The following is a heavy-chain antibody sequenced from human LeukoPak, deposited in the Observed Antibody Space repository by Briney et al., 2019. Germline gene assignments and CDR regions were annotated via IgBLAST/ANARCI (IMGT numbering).Heavy chain of an antibody. CDR1: GYTFTSYG. D-gene: IGHD3-10*01. CDR3: GRDRLSECYGSGRNWYFDL. V-gene: IGHV1-18*01. Sequence: ASVKVSCKASGYTFTSYGISWVRQAPGQGLEWMGWISAYNGNTNYAQKLQGRVTMTTDTSTSTVYMELRSLRSDDTAVYYCGRDRLSECYGSGRNWYFDLWGRGTLVTVSS. J-gene: IGHJ2*01. CDR2: ISAYNGNT.